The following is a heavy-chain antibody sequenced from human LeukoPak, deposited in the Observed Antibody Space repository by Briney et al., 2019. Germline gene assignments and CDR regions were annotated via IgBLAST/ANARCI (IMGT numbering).Heavy chain of an antibody. Sequence: PGGSLRLSCAASGFTFSSYGMHWVRQAPGKGLEWVAVISYDGSNKYYADSVKGRFTISRDNSKNTLYLQMNSLRAEDTAVYYCAKSHYYDSSGPSLLGWGQGTLVTVSS. V-gene: IGHV3-30*18. CDR2: ISYDGSNK. CDR3: AKSHYYDSSGPSLLG. D-gene: IGHD3-22*01. CDR1: GFTFSSYG. J-gene: IGHJ4*02.